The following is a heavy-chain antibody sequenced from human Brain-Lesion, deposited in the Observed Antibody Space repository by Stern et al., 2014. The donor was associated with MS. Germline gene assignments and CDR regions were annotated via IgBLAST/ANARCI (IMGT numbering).Heavy chain of an antibody. J-gene: IGHJ4*02. CDR2: ISYDGSNK. D-gene: IGHD4-17*01. Sequence: VQLVASGGGVVQPGRSLRLSCAASGFTFSYHAMHWVRQAPGKGLERVALISYDGSNKNDADSVKGQFTISRGNSRNTLYLQMNSLRVDDTAVYYCARGGAVTTSDYYLDYWGQGILVTVSS. V-gene: IGHV3-30*01. CDR3: ARGGAVTTSDYYLDY. CDR1: GFTFSYHA.